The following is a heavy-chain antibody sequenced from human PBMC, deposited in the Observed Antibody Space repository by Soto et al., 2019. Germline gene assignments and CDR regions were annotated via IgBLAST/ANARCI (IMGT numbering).Heavy chain of an antibody. CDR3: AKGDYGDYDFGS. D-gene: IGHD3-3*01. CDR1: GFTFDDYT. J-gene: IGHJ5*02. V-gene: IGHV3-43*01. CDR2: ISWDGGST. Sequence: GGSLRLSCAASGFTFDDYTMHWVRQAPGKGLEWVSLISWDGGSTYYADSVKGRFTISRDNSKNSLYLQMNSLRTEDTALYYCAKGDYGDYDFGSWGQGTLVTVSS.